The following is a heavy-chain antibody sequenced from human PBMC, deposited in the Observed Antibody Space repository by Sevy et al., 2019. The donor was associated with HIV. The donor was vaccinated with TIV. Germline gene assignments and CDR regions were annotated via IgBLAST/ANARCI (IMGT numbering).Heavy chain of an antibody. D-gene: IGHD1-26*01. J-gene: IGHJ4*02. CDR3: ARRSTGIVGTHFDY. Sequence: GESLKISCKGSGYSFTSYCIGWVRQMPGKGLEMMGIIFPDDSDTRYSPSFQGQATISAGKSISTAYLQWSSLKASDTAMYYCARRSTGIVGTHFDYWGQGTLVTVSS. CDR2: IFPDDSDT. CDR1: GYSFTSYC. V-gene: IGHV5-51*01.